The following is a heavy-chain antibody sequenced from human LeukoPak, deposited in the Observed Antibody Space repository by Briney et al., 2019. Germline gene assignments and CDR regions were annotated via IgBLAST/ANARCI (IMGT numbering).Heavy chain of an antibody. V-gene: IGHV3-9*01. CDR1: GFTFDDYA. CDR2: ISWNSGSI. Sequence: GRSLRLSCAASGFTFDDYAMHWVRQAPGKGLEWVSGISWNSGSIGYADSVKGRFTISRDNAKNSLYLQMNSLRAEDTALYYCAKDPYGGNSGAFDIWSQGTMVTVSS. J-gene: IGHJ3*02. CDR3: AKDPYGGNSGAFDI. D-gene: IGHD4-23*01.